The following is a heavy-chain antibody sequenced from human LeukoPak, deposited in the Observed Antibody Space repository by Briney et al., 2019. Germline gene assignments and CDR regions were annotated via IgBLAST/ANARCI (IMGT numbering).Heavy chain of an antibody. CDR3: ASHCSSTSCYSGIDP. V-gene: IGHV4-59*01. J-gene: IGHJ5*02. CDR2: IYYSGST. CDR1: GGSISSYY. D-gene: IGHD2-2*02. Sequence: SETLSLTCTVSGGSISSYYWSWIRQPPGKGLEWIGYIYYSGSTNYNPSLKSRVTISVDTSKNQFSLKLSSVTAADTAVYYCASHCSSTSCYSGIDPWGQGTLVTVSS.